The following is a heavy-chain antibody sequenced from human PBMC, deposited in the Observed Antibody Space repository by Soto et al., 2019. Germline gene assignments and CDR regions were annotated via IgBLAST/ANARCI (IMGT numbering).Heavy chain of an antibody. CDR1: GGTFSSYT. CDR2: IIPILGIA. V-gene: IGHV1-69*02. CDR3: ARWRGSGDYVLSGDY. J-gene: IGHJ4*02. Sequence: QVQLVQSGAEVKKPGSSVKVSCKASGGTFSSYTISWVRQAPGQGLEWMGRIIPILGIANYAQKFQGRVTITADKSTSTAYMELRSLRSEDTAVYYCARWRGSGDYVLSGDYWGQGTLVTVSS. D-gene: IGHD4-17*01.